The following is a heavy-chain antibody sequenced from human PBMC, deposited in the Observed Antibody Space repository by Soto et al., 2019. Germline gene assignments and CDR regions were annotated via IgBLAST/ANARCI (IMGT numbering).Heavy chain of an antibody. Sequence: QVQLQESGPGLVKPSQTLSLTCTVSGGSISSGDYYWSWIRQPPGKGLEWIGYIYYSGSTYYSPSLKSRVTISVDTSKNQFSLKLGSVTAADTAVYYCARERPDGARLDPWGQGTLVTVSS. J-gene: IGHJ5*02. CDR3: ARERPDGARLDP. CDR1: GGSISSGDYY. V-gene: IGHV4-30-4*01. D-gene: IGHD6-6*01. CDR2: IYYSGST.